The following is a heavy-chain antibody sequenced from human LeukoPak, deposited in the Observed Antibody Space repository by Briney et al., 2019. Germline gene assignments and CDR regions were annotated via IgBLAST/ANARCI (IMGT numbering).Heavy chain of an antibody. CDR2: INHSGST. V-gene: IGHV4-34*01. CDR3: ATPGPVVGATTDY. Sequence: SETLSLTCAVYGGSFSGYYWSWIRQPPGKGLEWIGEINHSGSTNYNPSLKSRVTISVDTSKNQFSLKLSSVTAADTVVYYCATPGPVVGATTDYWGQGTLVTVSS. J-gene: IGHJ4*02. D-gene: IGHD1-26*01. CDR1: GGSFSGYY.